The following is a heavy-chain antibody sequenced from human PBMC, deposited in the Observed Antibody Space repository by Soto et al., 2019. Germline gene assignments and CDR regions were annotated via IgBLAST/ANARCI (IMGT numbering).Heavy chain of an antibody. Sequence: GGSLRLSCAASGFTVSSNYMSWVRQAPGKGLEWVSVIYSGGSTYYADSVKGRFTISRDNSKNTLYLQMNSLRAEDTAVYYCARAGYCSGGSCFRPIDYWGQGTLVTVSS. D-gene: IGHD2-15*01. V-gene: IGHV3-66*01. CDR3: ARAGYCSGGSCFRPIDY. CDR2: IYSGGST. J-gene: IGHJ4*02. CDR1: GFTVSSNY.